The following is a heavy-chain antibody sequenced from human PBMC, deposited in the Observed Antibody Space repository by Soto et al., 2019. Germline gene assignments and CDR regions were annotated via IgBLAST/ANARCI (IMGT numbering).Heavy chain of an antibody. D-gene: IGHD3-3*01. CDR3: AREQDFWIGCSFDY. Sequence: ASVKVSCKASGYTFTDYAIQWVRQAPGQRLEWMGWINAGNGNTKYSQKFQGRVTITRDTSASTAYIELSSLRSQDTAVYYCAREQDFWIGCSFDYCGQATLLTVSS. J-gene: IGHJ4*02. CDR1: GYTFTDYA. CDR2: INAGNGNT. V-gene: IGHV1-3*01.